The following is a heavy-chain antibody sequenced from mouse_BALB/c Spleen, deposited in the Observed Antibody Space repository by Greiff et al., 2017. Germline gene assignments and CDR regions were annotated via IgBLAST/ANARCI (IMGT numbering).Heavy chain of an antibody. V-gene: IGHV14-3*02. D-gene: IGHD4-1*01. J-gene: IGHJ4*01. CDR2: IDPANGNT. Sequence: DVKLQESGAELVKPGASVKLSCTASGFNIKDTYMHWVKQRPEQGLEWIGRIDPANGNTKYDPKFQGKATITADTSSNTAYLQLSSLTSEDTAVYYCAPGTVMDYWGQGTSVTVSS. CDR1: GFNIKDTY. CDR3: APGTVMDY.